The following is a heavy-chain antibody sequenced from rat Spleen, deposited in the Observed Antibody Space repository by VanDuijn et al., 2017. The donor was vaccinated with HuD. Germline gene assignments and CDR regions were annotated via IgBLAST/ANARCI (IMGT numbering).Heavy chain of an antibody. CDR2: ISYDGLAT. V-gene: IGHV5-7*01. CDR1: GISFSNYN. Sequence: EVQLVESGGGLVQPGRSLKLSCTASGISFSNYNMSWVRQAPTKGLEWVASISYDGLATYYRDSVKGRFTVSRDNAKSTLYLQMDSLRSEDTATYYCARQQPSDYFDYWGQGVMVTVSS. J-gene: IGHJ2*01. CDR3: ARQQPSDYFDY.